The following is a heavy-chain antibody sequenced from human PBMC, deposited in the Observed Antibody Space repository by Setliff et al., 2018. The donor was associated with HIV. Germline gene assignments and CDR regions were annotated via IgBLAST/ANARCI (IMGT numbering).Heavy chain of an antibody. D-gene: IGHD6-19*01. Sequence: SETLSLTCTVSGGSISSHYWSWIRQPPGKGLEWIGSIYYSGSTNYNPSLKSRVTISVDTSKNQFSLKLSSVTAADTAVYYCARDSISGWYEGYFDYWGQGTLVTVSS. CDR3: ARDSISGWYEGYFDY. CDR2: IYYSGST. J-gene: IGHJ4*02. V-gene: IGHV4-59*11. CDR1: GGSISSHY.